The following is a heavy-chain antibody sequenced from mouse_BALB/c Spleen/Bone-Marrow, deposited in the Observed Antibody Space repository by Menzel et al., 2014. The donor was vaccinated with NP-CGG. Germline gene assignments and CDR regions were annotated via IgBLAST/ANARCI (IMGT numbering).Heavy chain of an antibody. Sequence: VQGVESGPQLVRPGASVKISCKASGYSFTSYWMHWVKQRPGQGLEWIGMIDPSDSETRLNQKFKDKATLTVDKSSSTAYMQLSSPTSEDSAVYYCARELLRLRSAMDYWGQGTSVTVSS. CDR1: GYSFTSYW. CDR3: ARELLRLRSAMDY. CDR2: IDPSDSET. V-gene: IGHV1S126*01. J-gene: IGHJ4*01. D-gene: IGHD1-2*01.